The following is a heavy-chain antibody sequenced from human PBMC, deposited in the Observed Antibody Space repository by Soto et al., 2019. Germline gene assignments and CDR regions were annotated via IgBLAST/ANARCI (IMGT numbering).Heavy chain of an antibody. CDR2: ISTSGATR. CDR3: AMFFGSGFDY. CDR1: GFTFSTDS. J-gene: IGHJ4*02. V-gene: IGHV3-48*02. Sequence: EVQLVESGGGLVQPGGSLRLSCVASGFTFSTDSMNWVRQAPGKGLEWVAHISTSGATRYYADSVKGRFTISRDNAKTSLDLKMDSLRNEDTAVYYCAMFFGSGFDYWGQGTLVTVSS. D-gene: IGHD6-19*01.